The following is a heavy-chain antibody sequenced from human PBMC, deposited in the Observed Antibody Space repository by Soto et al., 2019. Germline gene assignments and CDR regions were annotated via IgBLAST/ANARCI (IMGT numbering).Heavy chain of an antibody. CDR2: INHSGST. Sequence: QVQLQQWGAGLLKPSETLSLTCAVYGGSFSGYYWSWIRQPPGKGLEWIGEINHSGSTNYNPSLKCRVTLSVDTSKNQFSLKLSSVTAADTAVXXXXXXLTIFGVVIPTFDYWGQGTLVTVSS. CDR3: XXXLTIFGVVIPTFDY. V-gene: IGHV4-34*01. CDR1: GGSFSGYY. J-gene: IGHJ4*02. D-gene: IGHD3-3*01.